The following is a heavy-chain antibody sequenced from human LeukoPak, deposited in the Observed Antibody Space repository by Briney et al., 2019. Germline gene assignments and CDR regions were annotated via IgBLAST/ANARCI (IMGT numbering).Heavy chain of an antibody. CDR1: GYTLTELS. J-gene: IGHJ4*02. CDR2: FDPEDGET. CDR3: AKDMSLGGYYGSGGDFDY. V-gene: IGHV1-24*01. Sequence: ASVKVSCKVSGYTLTELSMHWVRQAPGKGLEWMGGFDPEDGETIYAQKFQGRVTMTEDTSTDTAYMELSSLRSEDTALYYCAKDMSLGGYYGSGGDFDYWGQGTLVTVSS. D-gene: IGHD3-10*01.